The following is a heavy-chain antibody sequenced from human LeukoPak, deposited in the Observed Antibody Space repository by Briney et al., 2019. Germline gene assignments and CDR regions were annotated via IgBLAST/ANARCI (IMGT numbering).Heavy chain of an antibody. CDR2: IIPIFGTA. Sequence: SVKVSCKASGGTFSSYAIGWVRQAPGQGLEWMGRIIPIFGTANYAQKFQGRVTITTDESTSTAYMELSSLRSEDTAVYYCARAESITIFGVVIHNWFDPWGQGTLVTVSS. CDR1: GGTFSSYA. CDR3: ARAESITIFGVVIHNWFDP. V-gene: IGHV1-69*05. J-gene: IGHJ5*02. D-gene: IGHD3-3*01.